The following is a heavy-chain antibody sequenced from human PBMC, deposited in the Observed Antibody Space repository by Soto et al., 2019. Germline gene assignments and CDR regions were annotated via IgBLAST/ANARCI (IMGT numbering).Heavy chain of an antibody. J-gene: IGHJ6*02. CDR3: ARAPPGPAPRWGV. D-gene: IGHD3-16*01. CDR1: NGSISSGGYA. Sequence: SETLSLTCTVSNGSISSGGYAWGWIRQTPGKGLEWIGYIYPTGKTYYNPSLKNRATLSIDTSQNQFSLQLTSVTAAAMAVYYCARAPPGPAPRWGVWGHGTTVTVSS. V-gene: IGHV4-30-2*01. CDR2: IYPTGKT.